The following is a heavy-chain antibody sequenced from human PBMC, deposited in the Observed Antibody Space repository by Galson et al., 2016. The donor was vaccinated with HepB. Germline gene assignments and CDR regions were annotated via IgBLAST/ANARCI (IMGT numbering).Heavy chain of an antibody. V-gene: IGHV3-9*01. CDR2: ITGNSYEI. D-gene: IGHD3-22*01. J-gene: IGHJ4*02. Sequence: SLRLSCAASGFIFDDYAFHWVRQAPGQGLEWVSSITGNSYEIGYADSVKGRFTISRDNAKNSLYLQLNSVRAEDTALYYCATDHTYDRSGFLHYWGQGTLVTVSS. CDR1: GFIFDDYA. CDR3: ATDHTYDRSGFLHY.